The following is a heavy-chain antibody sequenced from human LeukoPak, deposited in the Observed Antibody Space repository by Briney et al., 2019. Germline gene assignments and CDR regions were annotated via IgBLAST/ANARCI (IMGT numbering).Heavy chain of an antibody. CDR2: INPSGGST. V-gene: IGHV1-46*01. J-gene: IGHJ4*02. Sequence: ASVKVSCKASGYTFTSYYMHWVRQAPGQGLEWMGIINPSGGSTRYAQKFQGRVTMTRDTSTSTVYMELSSLRSEDTAVYYCARGTASYSSSSEGFGYWGQGTLVTVSS. CDR3: ARGTASYSSSSEGFGY. D-gene: IGHD6-6*01. CDR1: GYTFTSYY.